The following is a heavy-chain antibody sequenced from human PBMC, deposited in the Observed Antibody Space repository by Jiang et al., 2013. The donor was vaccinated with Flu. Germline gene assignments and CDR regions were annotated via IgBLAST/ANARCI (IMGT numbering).Heavy chain of an antibody. D-gene: IGHD3-10*01. CDR1: GASISSYY. J-gene: IGHJ4*02. CDR3: ARLDFTSEFDF. Sequence: PGLVKPSETLSLTCTVSGASISSYYWSWIRQPPGKGLEWIGYFYYSGSTDYNPSLKSRVTISVDTSKNQFSLNLNSVTAADTAIYFCARLDFTSEFDFWGQGTLVT. V-gene: IGHV4-59*08. CDR2: FYYSGST.